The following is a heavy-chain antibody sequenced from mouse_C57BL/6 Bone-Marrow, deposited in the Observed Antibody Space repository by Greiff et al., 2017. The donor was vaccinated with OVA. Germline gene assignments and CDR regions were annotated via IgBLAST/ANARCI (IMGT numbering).Heavy chain of an antibody. J-gene: IGHJ3*01. CDR1: GYTFTDYN. V-gene: IGHV1-18*01. CDR2: INPNNGGT. CDR3: ASLLFFAY. D-gene: IGHD2-1*01. Sequence: EVQRVESGPELVKPGASVKIPCKASGYTFTDYNMDWVKQSHGKSLEWIGDINPNNGGTIYNQKFKGKATLTVDKSSSTAYMELRSLTSEDTAVYYCASLLFFAYWGQGTLVTVSA.